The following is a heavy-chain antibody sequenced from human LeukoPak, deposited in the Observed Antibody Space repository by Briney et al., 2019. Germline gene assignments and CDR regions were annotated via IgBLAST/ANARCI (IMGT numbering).Heavy chain of an antibody. Sequence: GGSLRLSCAASGFTFGNYAMSWVRQAPGKGLEWVSTISGSGGGTYYADSVKGRFTISRDNSKNTLHLQMNSLRAEDTVLYYCVKGRSGSYYDAFDIWGQGTMVTVSS. V-gene: IGHV3-23*01. CDR1: GFTFGNYA. D-gene: IGHD1-26*01. CDR3: VKGRSGSYYDAFDI. CDR2: ISGSGGGT. J-gene: IGHJ3*02.